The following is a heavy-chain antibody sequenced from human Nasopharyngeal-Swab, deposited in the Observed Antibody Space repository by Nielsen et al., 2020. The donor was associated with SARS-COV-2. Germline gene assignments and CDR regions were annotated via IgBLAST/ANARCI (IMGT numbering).Heavy chain of an antibody. V-gene: IGHV4-34*01. CDR2: VNHSGST. CDR3: ARDPGSGSFYFDY. D-gene: IGHD3-22*01. J-gene: IGHJ4*02. Sequence: WIRQPPGKGLEWIGEVNHSGSTNYNPSLKSRVTISVDTSKNQFSLKLSSVTAADTAVYYCARDPGSGSFYFDYWGQGTLGTVSS.